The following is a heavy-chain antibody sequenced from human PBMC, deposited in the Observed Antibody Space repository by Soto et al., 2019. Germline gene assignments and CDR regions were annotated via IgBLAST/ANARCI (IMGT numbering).Heavy chain of an antibody. D-gene: IGHD3-10*01. J-gene: IGHJ4*02. CDR2: ISYDGSNK. V-gene: IGHV3-30-3*01. CDR1: GFTFSSYA. CDR3: ARGDLWFGELSFDY. Sequence: QVQLVESGGGVVQPGRSLRLSCAASGFTFSSYAMHWVRQAPGKGLEWVAVISYDGSNKYYADSVKGRFTISRDNSKNTLYLQMNILRAEDTAVYYCARGDLWFGELSFDYWGQGTLVTVSS.